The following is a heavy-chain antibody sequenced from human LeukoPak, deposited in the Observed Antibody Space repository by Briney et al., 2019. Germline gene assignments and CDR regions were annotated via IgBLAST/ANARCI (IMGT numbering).Heavy chain of an antibody. Sequence: GGPLRLSCAASGFTFSSYSMNWVRQAPGKGLEWVSYISSSSSTIYYADSVKGRFTISRDSAKNTLYLQMNTLRAEDTAVYYCATGIAAALYWGQGTLVTVSS. CDR3: ATGIAAALY. D-gene: IGHD6-13*01. V-gene: IGHV3-48*04. CDR2: ISSSSSTI. CDR1: GFTFSSYS. J-gene: IGHJ4*02.